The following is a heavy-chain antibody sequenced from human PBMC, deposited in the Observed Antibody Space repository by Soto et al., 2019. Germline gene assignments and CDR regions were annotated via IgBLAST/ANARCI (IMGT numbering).Heavy chain of an antibody. J-gene: IGHJ4*02. CDR3: AREVTVASYSFDF. V-gene: IGHV1-69*13. Sequence: ASVKVSCKASGGTFNNYALSWVRQAPGQGLEWMGGIIPIFNSANYAQKFQSRVTITADDSTSTAYMELRSLRPDDTAVYYCAREVTVASYSFDFWGQGTLVTVSS. CDR1: GGTFNNYA. D-gene: IGHD5-12*01. CDR2: IIPIFNSA.